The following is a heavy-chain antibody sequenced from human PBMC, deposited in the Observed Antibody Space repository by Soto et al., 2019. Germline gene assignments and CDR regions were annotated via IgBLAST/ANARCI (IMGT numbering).Heavy chain of an antibody. CDR1: DGSISNFY. V-gene: IGHV4-59*01. J-gene: IGHJ4*02. D-gene: IGHD3-22*01. CDR3: ARAPMVLTRSYFDS. Sequence: PSETLSLTCTVSDGSISNFYWSWIRQPPGKGLEWIGYISSSGTTNYNPSLKSLVSISVDTSKNQFSLNLTTVTAADTAVYYCARAPMVLTRSYFDSWGQGTPVTVSS. CDR2: ISSSGTT.